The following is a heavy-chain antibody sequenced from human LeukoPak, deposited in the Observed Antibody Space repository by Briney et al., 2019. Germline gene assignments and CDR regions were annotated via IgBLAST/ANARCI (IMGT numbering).Heavy chain of an antibody. CDR3: AKISLYYYDSSSAFDI. CDR2: ISGSSSYT. CDR1: GFTFSDFY. J-gene: IGHJ3*02. D-gene: IGHD3-22*01. Sequence: GGSLRLSCAASGFTFSDFYMNWIRQAPGKGLEWVSYISGSSSYTNYADSVKGRFTISRDNSKKSLYLQMNSLRAEDTAVYYCAKISLYYYDSSSAFDIWGQGTMVTVSS. V-gene: IGHV3-11*06.